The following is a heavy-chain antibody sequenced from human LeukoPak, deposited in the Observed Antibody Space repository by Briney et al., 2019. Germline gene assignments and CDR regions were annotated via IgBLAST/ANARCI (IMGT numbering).Heavy chain of an antibody. CDR2: ISAYNGNT. CDR1: GGTFSSYA. Sequence: GASVKVSCKASGGTFSSYAISWVRQAPGQGLEWMGWISAYNGNTNYAQKLQGRVTMTTDTSTSTAYMELRSLRSDDTAVYYCARDLFEAGYGAQLDFQHWGQGTLVTVSS. D-gene: IGHD4-17*01. V-gene: IGHV1-18*01. J-gene: IGHJ1*01. CDR3: ARDLFEAGYGAQLDFQH.